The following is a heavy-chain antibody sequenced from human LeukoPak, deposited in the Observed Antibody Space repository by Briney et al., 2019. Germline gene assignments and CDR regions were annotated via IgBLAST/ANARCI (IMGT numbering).Heavy chain of an antibody. J-gene: IGHJ4*02. V-gene: IGHV3-9*01. D-gene: IGHD5-12*01. CDR2: ISWNSGSI. CDR3: AKDVDIVATMFDY. Sequence: GGSLRLSCAASGFTFDDYAMHWVRQAPGKGLEWVSGISWNSGSICYADSVKGRFTISRDNAKNSLYLQMNSLRAEDTALYYCAKDVDIVATMFDYWGQGTLVTVSS. CDR1: GFTFDDYA.